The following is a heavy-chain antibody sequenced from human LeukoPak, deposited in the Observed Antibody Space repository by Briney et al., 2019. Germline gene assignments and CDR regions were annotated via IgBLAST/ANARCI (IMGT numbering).Heavy chain of an antibody. CDR1: VGTFSSSA. J-gene: IGHJ4*02. CDR3: VTHMAYCGGDCYLEGNYFDY. Sequence: SVKVSCKASVGTFSSSAISWVRQAPGQGLEWMGGIIPIFGTANYAQKFQGRVTITADESTSKAYMELSSLRSEDTAVYYCVTHMAYCGGDCYLEGNYFDYWGQGTLVTVSS. D-gene: IGHD2-21*02. CDR2: IIPIFGTA. V-gene: IGHV1-69*01.